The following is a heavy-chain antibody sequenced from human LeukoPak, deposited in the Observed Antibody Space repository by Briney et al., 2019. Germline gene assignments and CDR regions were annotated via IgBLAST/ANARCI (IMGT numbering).Heavy chain of an antibody. CDR3: VRIMVRGVITP. CDR2: MNPNSGNT. CDR1: GYIFIDYD. D-gene: IGHD3-10*01. V-gene: IGHV1-8*02. Sequence: GASVRVSCKASGYIFIDYDINWVRQAPGQGLEWMGWMNPNSGNTGYAQKFQGRITMTRDTSTNTAYMELRRLTPADTAVYYCVRIMVRGVITPWGQGTLVTVSS. J-gene: IGHJ4*02.